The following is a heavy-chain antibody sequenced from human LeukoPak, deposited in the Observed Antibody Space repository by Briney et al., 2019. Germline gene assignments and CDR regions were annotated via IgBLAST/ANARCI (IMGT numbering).Heavy chain of an antibody. J-gene: IGHJ4*02. V-gene: IGHV1-46*01. CDR3: ARDAPSRDGYNLGIDY. D-gene: IGHD5-24*01. CDR1: GYTFTSYY. CDR2: INPSGGST. Sequence: ASVKVSCKASGYTFTSYYMHWVRQAPGQGLEWMGIINPSGGSTSYAQKFQGRVTMTRDTSTSTVYMELSSLRSEDTAVYYCARDAPSRDGYNLGIDYWGRGTLVTVSS.